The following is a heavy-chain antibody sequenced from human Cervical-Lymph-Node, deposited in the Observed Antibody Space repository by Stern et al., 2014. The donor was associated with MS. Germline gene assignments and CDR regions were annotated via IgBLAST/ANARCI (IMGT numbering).Heavy chain of an antibody. CDR1: GGSISTFY. CDR3: GRRDYYDSSGYYDDAFDI. D-gene: IGHD3-22*01. J-gene: IGHJ3*02. Sequence: QVQLQESGPGLVKPSETLSLTCTVSGGSISTFYWSWIRQPPGKGLEWIGQINYTGSTNYNPSLKSRVTISVDTSKNQFSLKLSSVTAADAAVYYCGRRDYYDSSGYYDDAFDIWGQGTMVTVSS. V-gene: IGHV4-59*01. CDR2: INYTGST.